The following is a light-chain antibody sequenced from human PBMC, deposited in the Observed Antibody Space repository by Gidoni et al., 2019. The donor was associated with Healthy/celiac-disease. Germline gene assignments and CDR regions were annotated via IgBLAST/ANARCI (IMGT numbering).Light chain of an antibody. CDR3: QQYDNLPRT. V-gene: IGKV1-33*01. Sequence: DIQMTQSPSTLSASVGDRVTITCRASQSISSWLAWYQQKPGKAPKLLIYDASNLETGVPSRFSGSGSGTDFTFTISSLQPEDIATYYCQQYDNLPRTFDQGTKLEIK. J-gene: IGKJ2*01. CDR1: QSISSW. CDR2: DAS.